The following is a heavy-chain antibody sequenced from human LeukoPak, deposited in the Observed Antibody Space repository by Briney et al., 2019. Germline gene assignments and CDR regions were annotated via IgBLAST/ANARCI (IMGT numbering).Heavy chain of an antibody. D-gene: IGHD3-10*01. V-gene: IGHV3-9*01. CDR1: GFTFDDYA. CDR3: ARGSSGPPALVDY. CDR2: ISWNSGSI. J-gene: IGHJ4*02. Sequence: PGGSLRLSCAASGFTFDDYAMHWVRQAPGKGLEWVSGISWNSGSIGYADSVKGRFTISRDNAKNSLYLQMNSLRAEDTAVYYCARGSSGPPALVDYWGQGTLVTVSS.